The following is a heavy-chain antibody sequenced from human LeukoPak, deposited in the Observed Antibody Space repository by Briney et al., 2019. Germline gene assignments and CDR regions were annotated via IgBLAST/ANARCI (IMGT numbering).Heavy chain of an antibody. CDR1: GFIVSSDY. V-gene: IGHV3-53*01. CDR2: IYSGGST. Sequence: PGGSLRLSCAASGFIVSSDYISWVRQTPGKGLEWVSVIYSGGSTFYADSVKGRFTVSRDNAKNTVYLQVNSLRAEDTAVYFCTRELPREVTLDYWGQGTLVTVSS. J-gene: IGHJ4*01. D-gene: IGHD2-21*02. CDR3: TRELPREVTLDY.